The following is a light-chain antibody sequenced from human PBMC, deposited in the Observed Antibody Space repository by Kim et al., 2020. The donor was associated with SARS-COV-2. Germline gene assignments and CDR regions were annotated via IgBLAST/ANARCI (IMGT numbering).Light chain of an antibody. CDR1: RGSIGENY. CDR2: EDD. CDR3: QSYNRDNVL. J-gene: IGLJ2*01. V-gene: IGLV6-57*02. Sequence: GRTVTMSCTGNRGSIGENYVQRYQQRPGGVPATVIYEDDQRPSGVSDRFSGSIENPSNSASLTISGLRTEDEADYYCQSYNRDNVLFGGGTQLTVL.